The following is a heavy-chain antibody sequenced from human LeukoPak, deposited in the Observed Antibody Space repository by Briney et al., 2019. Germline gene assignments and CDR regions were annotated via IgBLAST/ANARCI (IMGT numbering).Heavy chain of an antibody. CDR3: ARGQYSSSSTEKDAFDI. V-gene: IGHV1-18*01. Sequence: GASVKVSCKASGYTFTSYGISWVRQAPGQGLEWMGWISAYNGNTNYAQKLQGRVTMTTDTSTSTAYMELRSLRSDDTAVYYCARGQYSSSSTEKDAFDIWGQGTMVTVSS. J-gene: IGHJ3*02. CDR1: GYTFTSYG. CDR2: ISAYNGNT. D-gene: IGHD6-6*01.